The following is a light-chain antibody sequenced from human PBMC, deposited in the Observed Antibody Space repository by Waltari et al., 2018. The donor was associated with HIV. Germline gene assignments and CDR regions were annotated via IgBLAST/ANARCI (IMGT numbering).Light chain of an antibody. CDR2: ATS. Sequence: DIQFTQSPSFLSASVGDRVTITCRASQNIYSYLAWYQQKPGRAPQVLIYATSTLQSGVPSRFSGSGSGTEFALTITNLQPDDFATYYCQQVNGYPLTFGGGTKVEIK. CDR1: QNIYSY. V-gene: IGKV1-9*01. CDR3: QQVNGYPLT. J-gene: IGKJ4*01.